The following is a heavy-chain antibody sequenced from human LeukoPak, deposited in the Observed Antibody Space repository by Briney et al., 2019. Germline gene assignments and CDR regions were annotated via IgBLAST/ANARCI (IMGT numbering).Heavy chain of an antibody. V-gene: IGHV5-51*01. D-gene: IGHD3-22*01. CDR1: GYSFTSYW. CDR2: IYPGDSDT. CDR3: ARHGYYDSSGYYGWFDP. Sequence: GESLQISCKGSGYSFTSYWIGWVRQLPGKGLEWMGIIYPGDSDTRYSPSFQGQVTISADKSISTAYLQWSSLKASDTAMYYCARHGYYDSSGYYGWFDPWGQGTLVTVSS. J-gene: IGHJ5*02.